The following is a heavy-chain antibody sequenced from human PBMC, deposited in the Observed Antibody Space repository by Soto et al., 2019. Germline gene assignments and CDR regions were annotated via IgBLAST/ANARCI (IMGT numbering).Heavy chain of an antibody. D-gene: IGHD2-2*01. CDR2: INSRSTNI. J-gene: IGHJ5*02. Sequence: PGGSLRLSCAPYGFIFSSYSINWVRQAPGGGLEWVSYINSRSTNIYYADSVKGRFTISRDNAKNSLSLQLNSLRDEDTAVYFCAKDKISRSVVAAARNWFDPWGPGALVTVSS. V-gene: IGHV3-48*02. CDR3: AKDKISRSVVAAARNWFDP. CDR1: GFIFSSYS.